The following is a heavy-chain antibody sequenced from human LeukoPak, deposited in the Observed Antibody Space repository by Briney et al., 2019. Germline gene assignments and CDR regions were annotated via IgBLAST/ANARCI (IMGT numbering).Heavy chain of an antibody. CDR1: GFTFSSYG. Sequence: AGGSLRLSCTASGFTFSSYGMHWVRQAPGKGLGGVAIIQYDGSNKHYVDSVQGRFTISRDNSKNTLYLQMNSLRAEDTAVYYCAKERYSSSSLFAITPFDYWGQGTLVTVSS. CDR2: IQYDGSNK. J-gene: IGHJ4*02. D-gene: IGHD6-13*01. V-gene: IGHV3-30*02. CDR3: AKERYSSSSLFAITPFDY.